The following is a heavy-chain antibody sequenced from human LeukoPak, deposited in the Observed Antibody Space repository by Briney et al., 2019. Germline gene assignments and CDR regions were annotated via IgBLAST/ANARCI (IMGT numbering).Heavy chain of an antibody. D-gene: IGHD6-19*01. Sequence: GGSLRLSCAASGFTVSNNYMTWVRQAPGKGLEWVSIIYSGGSTYYADSVKGRFTISRDNSKNTVYLQMNRLRAEDTAVYHCSRVSGGNYDYWGQGTLVTVSS. CDR3: SRVSGGNYDY. V-gene: IGHV3-66*01. CDR1: GFTVSNNY. CDR2: IYSGGST. J-gene: IGHJ4*02.